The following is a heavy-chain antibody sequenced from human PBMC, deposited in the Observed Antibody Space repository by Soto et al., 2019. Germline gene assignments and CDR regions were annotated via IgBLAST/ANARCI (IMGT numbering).Heavy chain of an antibody. CDR3: ARGVDTDSYYYGMDV. D-gene: IGHD5-18*01. J-gene: IGHJ6*02. CDR1: GFTFSSYS. CDR2: ISSSSSYI. V-gene: IGHV3-21*01. Sequence: GGSLRLSCAASGFTFSSYSMNWVRQAPGKGLEWVSSISSSSSYIYYADSVKGRFTISRDNAKNSLYLQMNSLRAEDTAVYYCARGVDTDSYYYGMDVWGQGTTVTVSS.